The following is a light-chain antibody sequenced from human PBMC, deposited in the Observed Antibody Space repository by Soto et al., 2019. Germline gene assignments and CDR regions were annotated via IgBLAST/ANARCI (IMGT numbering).Light chain of an antibody. V-gene: IGKV3-11*01. J-gene: IGKJ4*01. CDR3: QQRSNWTT. CDR1: QSVSSY. CDR2: DAS. Sequence: EIVLTQSPATLSLSPGERATLSCRASQSVSSYLAWYQQKPGQAPRLLIYDASNRATGIPARFSGSGSGTDFTLTISSLEPEDCAVYYCQQRSNWTTFGGGNKVEIK.